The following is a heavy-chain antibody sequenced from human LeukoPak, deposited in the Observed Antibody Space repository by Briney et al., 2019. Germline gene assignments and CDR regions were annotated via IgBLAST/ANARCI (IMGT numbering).Heavy chain of an antibody. CDR3: AKASDYSNPHYSYYYMDV. CDR2: ISGSGRST. D-gene: IGHD4-11*01. Sequence: SLRLSCAASGFTLSSYAISWVRQAPGKGLEWVSAISGSGRSTYYADSVEGRFTISRDNSKNTLYLQMNSLRAEDTAVYYCAKASDYSNPHYSYYYMDVWGKGNTVTVSS. CDR1: GFTLSSYA. J-gene: IGHJ6*03. V-gene: IGHV3-23*01.